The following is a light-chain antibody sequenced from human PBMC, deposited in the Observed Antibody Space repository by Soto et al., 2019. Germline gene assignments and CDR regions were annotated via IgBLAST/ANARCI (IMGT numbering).Light chain of an antibody. CDR3: QQRSDWPT. CDR1: QSVNRY. J-gene: IGKJ4*01. Sequence: EIVLTQSPATLSLSPGERATLSCRASQSVNRYLPWYQQKPGQAPRLLIYDASNRATGIPARFSGSGSETDFTLTISSLEPEDFAVYYCQQRSDWPTFGGGTKVEIK. V-gene: IGKV3-11*01. CDR2: DAS.